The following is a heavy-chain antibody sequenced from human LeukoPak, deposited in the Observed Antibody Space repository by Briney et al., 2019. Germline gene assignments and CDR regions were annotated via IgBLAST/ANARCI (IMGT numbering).Heavy chain of an antibody. CDR1: GYTFTGYY. CDR2: INPNSGGT. CDR3: AALSITGTTPPPDY. Sequence: ASVKVSCKASGYTFTGYYTHWVRQAPGQGLEWMGWINPNSGGTNYAQKFQGRVTMTRDTSISTAYMELSRLRSDDTAVYYCAALSITGTTPPPDYWGQGTLVTVSS. V-gene: IGHV1-2*02. D-gene: IGHD1-20*01. J-gene: IGHJ4*02.